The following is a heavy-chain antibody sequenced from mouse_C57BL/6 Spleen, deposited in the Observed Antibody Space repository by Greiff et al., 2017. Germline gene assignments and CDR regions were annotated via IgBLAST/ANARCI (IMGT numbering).Heavy chain of an antibody. CDR1: GYAFSSYW. CDR3: ARKEGPYYGSSYFDY. V-gene: IGHV1-80*01. CDR2: IYPGDGDT. J-gene: IGHJ2*01. Sequence: QVHVKQSGAELVKPGASVKISCKASGYAFSSYWMNWVKQRPGKGLEWIGQIYPGDGDTNYNGKFKGKATLTADKSSSTAYMQLSSLTSEDSAVYYCARKEGPYYGSSYFDYWGQGTTLTVSS. D-gene: IGHD1-1*01.